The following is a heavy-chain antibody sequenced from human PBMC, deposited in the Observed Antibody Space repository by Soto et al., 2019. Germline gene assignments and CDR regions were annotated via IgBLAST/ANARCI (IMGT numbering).Heavy chain of an antibody. CDR1: GFSFPSSA. V-gene: IGHV1-58*01. J-gene: IGHJ5*02. CDR2: IVVGSGNT. D-gene: IGHD3-10*01. CDR3: AADHVLLWFGDDNWFDP. Sequence: SVRVSCEGSGFSFPSSAVQGVRRARGPRLEWIGWIVVGSGNTNYAQKFQERVTITRDMSTSTAYMELSSLRSEDTAVYYCAADHVLLWFGDDNWFDPWGQGTLVTVSS.